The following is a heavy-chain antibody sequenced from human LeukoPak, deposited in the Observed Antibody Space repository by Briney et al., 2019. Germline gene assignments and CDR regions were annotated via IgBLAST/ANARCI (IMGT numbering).Heavy chain of an antibody. CDR2: INHSGST. CDR1: GGSFSGYY. J-gene: IGHJ4*02. CDR3: ARGRTRAFDY. Sequence: SDTLSLTCAIFGGSFSGYYWSWIRQPPGQGLEWIGEINHSGSTNYNPSLKSRVTISVDTSKNQFSLKLSSVTAADTAVYYCARGRTRAFDYWGQGTLVTVSS. V-gene: IGHV4-34*01.